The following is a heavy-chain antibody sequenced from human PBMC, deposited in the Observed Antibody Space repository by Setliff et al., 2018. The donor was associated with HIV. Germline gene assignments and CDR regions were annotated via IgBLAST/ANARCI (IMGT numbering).Heavy chain of an antibody. Sequence: SETLSLTCAVYGGPFNGYYWSWIRQPPGKGLEWIGSIYYRGSTYYNPSLKSRVTISVDTSKNQFSLKLISVTAADTAVYFCARGRGSSSSWPIDYWGQGTLVTVSS. CDR3: ARGRGSSSSWPIDY. CDR2: IYYRGST. J-gene: IGHJ4*02. D-gene: IGHD6-13*01. CDR1: GGPFNGYY. V-gene: IGHV4-34*01.